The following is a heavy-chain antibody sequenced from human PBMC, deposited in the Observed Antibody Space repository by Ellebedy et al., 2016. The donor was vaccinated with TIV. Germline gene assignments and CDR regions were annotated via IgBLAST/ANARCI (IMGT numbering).Heavy chain of an antibody. V-gene: IGHV1-3*01. D-gene: IGHD3-10*02. CDR3: ARDHMFGGHLVQYWYFDL. CDR2: INAGNGNT. Sequence: ASVKVSCKASGYTFTSYAMHWVRQAPGQRLEWMGWINAGNGNTKYSQKLQGRVIMTTDTSTSTAYMELRSLRSDDTAVYYCARDHMFGGHLVQYWYFDLWGRGTLVTVSS. J-gene: IGHJ2*01. CDR1: GYTFTSYA.